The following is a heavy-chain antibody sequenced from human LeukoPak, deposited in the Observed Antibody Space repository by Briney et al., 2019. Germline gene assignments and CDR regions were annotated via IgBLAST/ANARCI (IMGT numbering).Heavy chain of an antibody. D-gene: IGHD1-26*01. CDR2: INPNTGVT. Sequence: ASVKVSCKASGYPFTDYYVHWVRQAPGQGLEWMGYINPNTGVTNYAQKFQGRVTMTRDTSISTAYMELRRLRSDDTAVYYCARHTGSYFRPFDYWGQGSLVTVSS. V-gene: IGHV1-2*02. J-gene: IGHJ4*02. CDR1: GYPFTDYY. CDR3: ARHTGSYFRPFDY.